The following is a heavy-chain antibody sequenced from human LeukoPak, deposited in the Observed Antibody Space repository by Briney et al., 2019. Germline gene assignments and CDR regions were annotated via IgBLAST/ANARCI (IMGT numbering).Heavy chain of an antibody. J-gene: IGHJ5*02. Sequence: ASVKVSCKASGYSFSNYGISWVRQAPGQGLEWVGIINPRTGSTTYAQKVQGRVIVTRDTSTSTVYMELSSLRSEDTAVYYCVRDFLGYSYGYSTKFDPWGQGTLVTVSS. CDR2: INPRTGST. CDR1: GYSFSNYG. D-gene: IGHD5-18*01. CDR3: VRDFLGYSYGYSTKFDP. V-gene: IGHV1-46*01.